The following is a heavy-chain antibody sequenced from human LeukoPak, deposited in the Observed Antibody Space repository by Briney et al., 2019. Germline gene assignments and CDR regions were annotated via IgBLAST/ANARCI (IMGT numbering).Heavy chain of an antibody. D-gene: IGHD2-15*01. Sequence: GGSLRLSCAASGFTFSDYYMSWIRQAPGKGLEWVSYISSSGSTIYYADSVKGRFTISRDNAKNSPYLQMNSLRAEDTAVYCCASASSGPRTDYWGQGTLVTVSS. J-gene: IGHJ4*02. CDR1: GFTFSDYY. CDR2: ISSSGSTI. V-gene: IGHV3-11*01. CDR3: ASASSGPRTDY.